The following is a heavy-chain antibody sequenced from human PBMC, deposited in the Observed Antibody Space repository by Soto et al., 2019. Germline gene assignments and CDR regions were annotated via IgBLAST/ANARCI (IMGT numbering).Heavy chain of an antibody. D-gene: IGHD6-19*01. J-gene: IGHJ4*02. CDR2: IYFSGST. CDR1: GDSMNPYY. Sequence: QVQLQESGPGLVKPSETLSLTCTVSGDSMNPYYWSWIRQPPGKGLEWIGYIYFSGSTNFNPSLKRRVTLSLDTSKRQLFLKLTSVTAADTAVYYCARAWAVPGSHWGDWGRGTLVTVSS. CDR3: ARAWAVPGSHWGD. V-gene: IGHV4-59*01.